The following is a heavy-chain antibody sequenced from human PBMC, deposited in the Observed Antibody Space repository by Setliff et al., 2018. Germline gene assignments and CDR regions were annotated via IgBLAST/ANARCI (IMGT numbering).Heavy chain of an antibody. D-gene: IGHD1-26*01. CDR3: ARDYRGSYDH. CDR2: IDSDGSVT. J-gene: IGHJ4*02. Sequence: RPGGSLRLSCAASGFTFDDYVMSWVRQAPGKGLEWVSRIDSDGSVTNYASVKGRFTVSRDDSNNLLFLQIDSLRTEDTAVYYCARDYRGSYDHWGQGTLVTVSS. CDR1: GFTFDDYV. V-gene: IGHV3-20*04.